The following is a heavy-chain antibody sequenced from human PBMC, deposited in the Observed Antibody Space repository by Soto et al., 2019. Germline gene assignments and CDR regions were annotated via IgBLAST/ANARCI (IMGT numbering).Heavy chain of an antibody. CDR3: ARANRPRGAHHDWFGP. CDR2: ISASTGNT. V-gene: IGHV1-18*01. CDR1: GYTFSSYA. J-gene: IGHJ5*02. D-gene: IGHD3-10*01. Sequence: QVQLVQSGAEVKKPGASVKVSCKASGYTFSSYAIIWVRQAPGQGLEWMGWISASTGNTNYAQTLQGRVTLTTDTSTSRAYMELRSLRSNDAAVYYCARANRPRGAHHDWFGPWGQGTLVTVSS.